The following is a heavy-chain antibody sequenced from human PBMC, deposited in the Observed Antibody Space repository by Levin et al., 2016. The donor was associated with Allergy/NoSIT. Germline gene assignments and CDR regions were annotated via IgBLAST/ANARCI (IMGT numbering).Heavy chain of an antibody. J-gene: IGHJ6*03. D-gene: IGHD5-18*01. CDR2: INPSGGST. V-gene: IGHV1-46*01. CDR3: ARDSHTAMVKLITQTSDNGVYYYMDV. CDR1: GYTFTSYY. Sequence: ASVKVSCKASGYTFTSYYMHWVRQAPGQGLEWMGIINPSGGSTSYAQKFQGRVTMTRDTSTSTVYMELSSLRSEDTAVYYCARDSHTAMVKLITQTSDNGVYYYMDVWGKGTTVTVSS.